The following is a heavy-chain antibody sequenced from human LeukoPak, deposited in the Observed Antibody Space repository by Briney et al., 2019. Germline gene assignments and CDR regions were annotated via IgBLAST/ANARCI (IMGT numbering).Heavy chain of an antibody. V-gene: IGHV1-46*01. CDR2: INPSGGST. J-gene: IGHJ5*02. CDR3: ARDSTVVVPADQNWFDP. D-gene: IGHD2-2*01. Sequence: GASVKVSCKASGYTFTSCYMHWVRHSPGQGLEWRGIINPSGGSTSYAQKFQGRVTMTRDTSTSTVYMELSSLRSEDTAVYYCARDSTVVVPADQNWFDPWGQGTLVTVSS. CDR1: GYTFTSCY.